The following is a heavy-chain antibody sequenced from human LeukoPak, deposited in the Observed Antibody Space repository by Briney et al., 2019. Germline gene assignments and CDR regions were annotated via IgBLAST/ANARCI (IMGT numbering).Heavy chain of an antibody. J-gene: IGHJ3*02. Sequence: GGSLRLSCAASGFTFSSYAMSWVRQAPGKGLEWVSAISGSGGSTYYADSVKGRFTISRDNSKNTLYLQMNSLRAEDTAVYYCAKPYIRPPLGPDAFDIWGQGTMVTVSS. CDR3: AKPYIRPPLGPDAFDI. V-gene: IGHV3-23*01. D-gene: IGHD3-16*01. CDR1: GFTFSSYA. CDR2: ISGSGGST.